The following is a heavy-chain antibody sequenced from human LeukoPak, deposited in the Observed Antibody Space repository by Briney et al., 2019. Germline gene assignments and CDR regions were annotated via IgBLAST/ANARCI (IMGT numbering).Heavy chain of an antibody. V-gene: IGHV3-23*01. CDR3: AXDXXXXDY. Sequence: PGGSLRLSCAASGFTFSSYAMSWVRQAPGKGLEWVSSISGSGVNPSYADSVKGRFTISRDNSNNTLYLQMNSLRAEDTAVYYCAXDXXXXDYWGQGTLXTVSS. CDR1: GFTFSSYA. J-gene: IGHJ4*02. CDR2: ISGSGVNP.